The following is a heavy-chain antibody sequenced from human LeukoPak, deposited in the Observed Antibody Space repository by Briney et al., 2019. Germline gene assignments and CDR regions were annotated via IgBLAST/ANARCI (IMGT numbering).Heavy chain of an antibody. CDR3: ARDGGIAVVGPYYMDV. D-gene: IGHD6-19*01. V-gene: IGHV3-48*01. J-gene: IGHJ6*03. CDR1: GFTFSSYT. Sequence: GGSLRLSCAASGFTFSSYTMNWVRQAPGKGLEWVSYISSSSSTVFYADSVKGRFTISRDNAKNSLYLQMNSLRAEDTAVYYCARDGGIAVVGPYYMDVWGEGTTVTVSS. CDR2: ISSSSSTV.